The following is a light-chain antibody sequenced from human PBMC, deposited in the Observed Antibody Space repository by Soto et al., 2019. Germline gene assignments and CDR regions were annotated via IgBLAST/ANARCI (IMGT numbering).Light chain of an antibody. CDR3: QQYGSSTPLT. CDR2: GAA. Sequence: EIVLTQSPGTLSLSPGESATLSCRASQSVWNNYLAWYQQKPGQAPRLLISGAAIRASGIPDRFSGSGSGTDFTLTIARLEPEDFAVYYCQQYGSSTPLTFGGGTMVEI. V-gene: IGKV3-20*01. J-gene: IGKJ4*01. CDR1: QSVWNNY.